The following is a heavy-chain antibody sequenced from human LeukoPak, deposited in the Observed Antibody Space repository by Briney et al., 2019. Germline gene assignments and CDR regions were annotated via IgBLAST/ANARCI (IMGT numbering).Heavy chain of an antibody. CDR2: IYPGDSDT. V-gene: IGHV5-51*01. CDR3: ARLGRDSLTIFGVVPRGAFDI. CDR1: GYSFTSYW. D-gene: IGHD3-3*01. J-gene: IGHJ3*02. Sequence: GESLKISCKGSGYSFTSYWIGWVRKMPGKGLEWMGIIYPGDSDTRYSPSFQGQVTISADKSISTAYLQWSSLKASDTAMYYCARLGRDSLTIFGVVPRGAFDIWGQGTMVTVSS.